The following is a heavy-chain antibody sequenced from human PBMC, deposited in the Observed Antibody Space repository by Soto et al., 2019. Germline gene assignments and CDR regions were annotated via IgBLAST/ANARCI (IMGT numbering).Heavy chain of an antibody. J-gene: IGHJ4*02. V-gene: IGHV3-30*18. CDR2: ISYDGSNK. Sequence: RGSLRLSCPASGFTFSSHGMHWVRQPPGKGLEWVAVISYDGSNKYYADSVKGRFTISRDNSKNTLYLQMNSLRAEDTAVYYCSKVGCSSTSCYEPSMYYFDYWGQGTLVTVSS. CDR1: GFTFSSHG. D-gene: IGHD2-2*01. CDR3: SKVGCSSTSCYEPSMYYFDY.